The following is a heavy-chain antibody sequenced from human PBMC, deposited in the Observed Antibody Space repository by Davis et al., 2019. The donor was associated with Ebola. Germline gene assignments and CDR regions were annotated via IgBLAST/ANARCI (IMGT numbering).Heavy chain of an antibody. D-gene: IGHD3-3*01. CDR1: GFTFSSYS. Sequence: PGESLKISCAASGFTFSSYSMNWVRQAPGKGLEWVSSISSSSSYIYYADSVKGRFTISRDNAKNSLYLQMNSLRAEDTAVYYCARVAGLYYDFWSGYPPSGMDVWGQGTTVTVSS. CDR3: ARVAGLYYDFWSGYPPSGMDV. J-gene: IGHJ6*02. V-gene: IGHV3-21*01. CDR2: ISSSSSYI.